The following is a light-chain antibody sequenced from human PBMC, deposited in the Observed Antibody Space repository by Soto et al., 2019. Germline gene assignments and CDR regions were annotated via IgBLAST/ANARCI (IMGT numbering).Light chain of an antibody. J-gene: IGKJ5*01. Sequence: EIQMTQSPSSLSASVGDRVTITCRASQGISNYLAWYQQKPGKVPKLLIYAAPTLQSGVPSRFSGSGSGTDFTLTISSLQPEDVATYYCQKYNSAPTFGQGTRLEIK. CDR3: QKYNSAPT. CDR2: AAP. CDR1: QGISNY. V-gene: IGKV1-27*01.